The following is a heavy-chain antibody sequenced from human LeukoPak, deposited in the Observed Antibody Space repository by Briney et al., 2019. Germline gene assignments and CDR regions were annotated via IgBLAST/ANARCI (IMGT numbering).Heavy chain of an antibody. CDR3: ARPCRSVSTAGAFDI. D-gene: IGHD5/OR15-5a*01. V-gene: IGHV4-59*01. Sequence: SETLSLTCTVSGGSISNYFWSWIRQPPGKGLEWIGYIYYSGGTNYNPSLKSRVTISVDTSKNQFSLKLSSVTAADTAVYYCARPCRSVSTAGAFDIWGQGTMVTVSS. CDR1: GGSISNYF. CDR2: IYYSGGT. J-gene: IGHJ3*02.